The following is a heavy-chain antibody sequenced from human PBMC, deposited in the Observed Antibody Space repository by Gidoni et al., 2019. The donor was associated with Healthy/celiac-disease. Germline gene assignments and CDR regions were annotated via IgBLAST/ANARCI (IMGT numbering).Heavy chain of an antibody. CDR1: GGTFSSYA. CDR2: IIPIFGTA. CDR3: ARDDRGSDYYGSKEPDYYYGMDV. Sequence: QVQLVQSGAEVKKPGSSVKVSCKASGGTFSSYAISWGRQAPGQGLEWMGGIIPIFGTANYAQKFQGRVTITADESTSTAYMEMSSLRSEDTAVYYCARDDRGSDYYGSKEPDYYYGMDVWGQGTTVTVSS. D-gene: IGHD3-10*01. V-gene: IGHV1-69*01. J-gene: IGHJ6*02.